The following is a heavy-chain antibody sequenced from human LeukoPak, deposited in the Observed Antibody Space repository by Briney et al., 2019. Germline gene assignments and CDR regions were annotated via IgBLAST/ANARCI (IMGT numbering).Heavy chain of an antibody. CDR3: ARWGGVQFDP. J-gene: IGHJ5*02. CDR2: INTNTGET. CDR1: GYTFIDYY. Sequence: ASVKLSCKASGYTFIDYYMNWVRQAPGQGLEWMGWINTNTGETNYAQKFQGRVTMTRDTSISTVYMELTSLTSDDTAVYYCARWGGVQFDPWGQGTLVTVSS. D-gene: IGHD2-8*01. V-gene: IGHV1-2*02.